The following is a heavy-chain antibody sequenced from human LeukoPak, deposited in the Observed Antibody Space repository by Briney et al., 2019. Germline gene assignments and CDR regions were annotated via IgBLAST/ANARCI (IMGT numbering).Heavy chain of an antibody. V-gene: IGHV5-51*01. CDR1: GYSFTSYW. Sequence: GESLKISCKGSGYSFTSYWIGWVRQMPGKGLEWMGIIYPGDSDTRYSPSFQGHVTISADKSISTAYLQWSSLKASDTAMDHCARREMATIHFDYWGKGTLVTVST. D-gene: IGHD5-24*01. CDR2: IYPGDSDT. J-gene: IGHJ4*02. CDR3: ARREMATIHFDY.